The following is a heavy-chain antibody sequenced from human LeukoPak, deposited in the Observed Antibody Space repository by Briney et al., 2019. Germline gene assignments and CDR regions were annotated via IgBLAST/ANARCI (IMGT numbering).Heavy chain of an antibody. D-gene: IGHD3-22*01. J-gene: IGHJ4*02. Sequence: HGESLRISCKGSGYSFTNYGISWVRQMPGKGLEWMGRIDPSDSYSNYGPSFQGHVTISAGRSISTAYLQWRSLKASDTAMYYCARQLDYYDKRDYWGQGTLVTVAS. CDR2: IDPSDSYS. V-gene: IGHV5-10-1*01. CDR1: GYSFTNYG. CDR3: ARQLDYYDKRDY.